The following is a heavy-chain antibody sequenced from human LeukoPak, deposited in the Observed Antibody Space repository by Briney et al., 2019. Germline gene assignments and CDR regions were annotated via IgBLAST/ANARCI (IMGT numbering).Heavy chain of an antibody. J-gene: IGHJ3*02. V-gene: IGHV3-74*01. CDR2: ISTEGGNT. Sequence: GGSLRLSCAASGFTFSSYWMHWVRQAPGKGLVWVSRISTEGGNTAYADSVKGRFTVSRDNGRNTLYLQMNSLRAEDTAVYYCARDRGYCSGGSCYNDAFDIWGQGTMVTVSS. D-gene: IGHD2-15*01. CDR1: GFTFSSYW. CDR3: ARDRGYCSGGSCYNDAFDI.